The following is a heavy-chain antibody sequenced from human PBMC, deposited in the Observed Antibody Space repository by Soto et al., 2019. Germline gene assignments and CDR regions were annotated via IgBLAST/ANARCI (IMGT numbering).Heavy chain of an antibody. J-gene: IGHJ4*02. CDR1: GYTFTSYY. CDR3: ARAIKKSSIAALSDY. Sequence: GASVKVSCKASGYTFTSYYMHWVRQAPGQGLEWMGIINPSGGSTSYAQKFQGRVTMTRDTSTSTVYMELSSLGSEDTAVYYCARAIKKSSIAALSDYWGQGTLVTVSS. D-gene: IGHD6-6*01. CDR2: INPSGGST. V-gene: IGHV1-46*01.